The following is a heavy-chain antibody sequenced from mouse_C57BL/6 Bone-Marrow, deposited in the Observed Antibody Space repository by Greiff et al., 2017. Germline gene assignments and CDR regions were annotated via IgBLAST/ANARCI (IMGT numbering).Heavy chain of an antibody. J-gene: IGHJ2*01. CDR1: GFTFSSYA. V-gene: IGHV5-4*01. CDR2: ISDGCSYT. CDR3: ARDRLLRYYFDY. Sequence: EVKLVESGGGLVKPGGSLKLSCAASGFTFSSYAMSWVRQTPEKRLEWVATISDGCSYTYYPDNVKGRFTISRDNAKNNLYLQMSHLKSEDKAMYYCARDRLLRYYFDYWGQGTTLTVSS. D-gene: IGHD1-1*01.